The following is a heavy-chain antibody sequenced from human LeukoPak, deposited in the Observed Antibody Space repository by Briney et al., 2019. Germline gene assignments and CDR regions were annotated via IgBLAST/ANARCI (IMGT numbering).Heavy chain of an antibody. Sequence: PGGSLRLSCAASGFTFSSHSMNWVRQAPGKGLEWLSYITRTSETIYYADSVKGRFTISRDNAKNSLFLQMNSLRAEDTAVYYCAELGITMIGGVWGKGTTVTISS. CDR3: AELGITMIGGV. CDR1: GFTFSSHS. J-gene: IGHJ6*04. D-gene: IGHD3-10*02. V-gene: IGHV3-48*01. CDR2: ITRTSETI.